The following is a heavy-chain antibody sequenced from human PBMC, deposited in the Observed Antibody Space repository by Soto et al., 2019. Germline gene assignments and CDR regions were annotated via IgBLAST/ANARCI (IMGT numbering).Heavy chain of an antibody. Sequence: QMPLVQSGPEVKKPGTSVKVSCKASGFTFTSSAVQWVRQARGQRLEWIGWIVVGSGNTNYAQKFQERVTITRDMSTSTAYMELSSLRSEDTAVYYCAAGSSSSGGDYWGQGTLVTVSS. CDR2: IVVGSGNT. CDR3: AAGSSSSGGDY. CDR1: GFTFTSSA. J-gene: IGHJ4*02. V-gene: IGHV1-58*01. D-gene: IGHD6-6*01.